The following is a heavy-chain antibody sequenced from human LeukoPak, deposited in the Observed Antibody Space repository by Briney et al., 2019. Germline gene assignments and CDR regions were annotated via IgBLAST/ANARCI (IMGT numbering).Heavy chain of an antibody. J-gene: IGHJ6*03. CDR3: ARGVRDILSGYYTDYYFYYMDV. CDR1: GFSLSSYA. V-gene: IGHV3-48*01. CDR2: ISSSLDSNI. Sequence: GGSLRLSCAASGFSLSSYAMSWVRQAPGKGLEWVSFISSSLDSNIYYADSVKGRFTISRDNAKNSLYLQMNSLRAEDTAVYYCARGVRDILSGYYTDYYFYYMDVWGKGTTVTVSS. D-gene: IGHD3-9*01.